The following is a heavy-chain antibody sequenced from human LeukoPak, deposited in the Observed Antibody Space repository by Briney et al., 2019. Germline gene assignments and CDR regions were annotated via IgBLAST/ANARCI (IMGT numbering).Heavy chain of an antibody. CDR2: IWYDGSNK. Sequence: GRSLRLSCAASGFTFSSYGMHWVRQAPGKGLEWVAVIWYDGSNKYYADSVKGRFTISRDNSKNTLYLQMNSLRAEDTAVYYCARDFTVTSFDYWGQGTLVTVSS. J-gene: IGHJ4*02. CDR1: GFTFSSYG. CDR3: ARDFTVTSFDY. D-gene: IGHD4-17*01. V-gene: IGHV3-33*01.